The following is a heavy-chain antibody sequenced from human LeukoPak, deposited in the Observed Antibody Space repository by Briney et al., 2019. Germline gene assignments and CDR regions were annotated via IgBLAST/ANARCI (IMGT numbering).Heavy chain of an antibody. D-gene: IGHD3-10*01. J-gene: IGHJ1*01. Sequence: SGPTLIKPTETLTLTCTFSGFSLSTSGVGVGWIRQPPGKALEWLAFIFWDDDKRYSPSLKSRLTITKDTSRNQMVLTMTNLDPVDTATYYCAHRPHYSGSGSYSFQHWGQGTLVTVSS. CDR1: GFSLSTSGVG. CDR2: IFWDDDK. V-gene: IGHV2-5*02. CDR3: AHRPHYSGSGSYSFQH.